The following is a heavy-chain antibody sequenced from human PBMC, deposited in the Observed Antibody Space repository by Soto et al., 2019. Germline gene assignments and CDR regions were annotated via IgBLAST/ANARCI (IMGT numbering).Heavy chain of an antibody. CDR3: ARDLRRGGNSGFFDY. CDR2: IYYSGST. D-gene: IGHD2-21*02. V-gene: IGHV4-31*03. Sequence: SETLSLTCTVSGGSISSGGYYWSWIRQHPGKGLEWIGYIYYSGSTYYNPSLKSRVTISVDTSKNQFSLKLSSVTAADTAVYYCARDLRRGGNSGFFDYWGQGTLVTVSS. CDR1: GGSISSGGYY. J-gene: IGHJ4*02.